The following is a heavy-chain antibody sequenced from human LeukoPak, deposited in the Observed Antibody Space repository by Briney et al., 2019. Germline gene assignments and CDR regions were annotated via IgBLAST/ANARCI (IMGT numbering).Heavy chain of an antibody. J-gene: IGHJ4*02. CDR3: AREGLERNFDY. V-gene: IGHV4-59*01. CDR2: IYYSGRT. CDR1: GDSNSSYY. D-gene: IGHD1-1*01. Sequence: SETLSLTCTVSGDSNSSYYWSWIRQPPGKGLEWIGYIYYSGRTNYNPSLKSRVTISVDTSKNQFSLKLTSVTAADTAVYYCAREGLERNFDYWGQGTLVTVSS.